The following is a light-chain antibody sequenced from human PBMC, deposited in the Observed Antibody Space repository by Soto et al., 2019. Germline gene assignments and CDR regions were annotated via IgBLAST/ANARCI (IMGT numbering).Light chain of an antibody. J-gene: IGKJ1*01. CDR3: QHYQSYLWT. Sequence: DIQMTQSPSTLSASVGDRVTITCRANQSISFWLAWYHQKPGKAPKVLIYKASTLESGVPSRFSGSGSGTEFTLTINGLQPDDFATYYCQHYQSYLWTFGQGTKVDIK. V-gene: IGKV1-5*03. CDR1: QSISFW. CDR2: KAS.